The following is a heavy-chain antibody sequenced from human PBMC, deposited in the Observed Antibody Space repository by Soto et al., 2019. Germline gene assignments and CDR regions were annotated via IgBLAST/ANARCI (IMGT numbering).Heavy chain of an antibody. CDR2: IYPGDSDI. CDR3: ARDPREYYFDY. V-gene: IGHV5-51*01. CDR1: GFSFTNYW. J-gene: IGHJ4*02. Sequence: PGESLKISCKGSGFSFTNYWIGWVRQMPGKGLEWMGDIYPGDSDIRYSPSFRGQVTISRDNAKNSLYLQMNSLRAEDTAVYYCARDPREYYFDYWGQGTLVTVSS.